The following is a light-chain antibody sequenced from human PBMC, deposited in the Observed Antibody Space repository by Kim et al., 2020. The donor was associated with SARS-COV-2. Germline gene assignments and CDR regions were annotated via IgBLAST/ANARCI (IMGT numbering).Light chain of an antibody. J-gene: IGKJ4*01. CDR3: QQYDTLPLS. CDR1: QDITTD. Sequence: ASIGGRVSITCQASQDITTDLTWYQHKPGRAPRLLIYDATTLETGVPPRFSGTGSGKDFTFTISNLQPEDGGTYYCQQYDTLPLSFGGGTKVDIK. CDR2: DAT. V-gene: IGKV1-33*01.